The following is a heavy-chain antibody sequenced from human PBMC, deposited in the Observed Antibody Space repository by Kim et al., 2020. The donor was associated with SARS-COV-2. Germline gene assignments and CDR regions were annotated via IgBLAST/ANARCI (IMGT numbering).Heavy chain of an antibody. J-gene: IGHJ4*02. V-gene: IGHV3-7*01. CDR3: AGGRCSSTGCYDY. Sequence: YVDSVETRFTNSRDNAKYSLYLKMNRLGAEDTAVYYCAGGRCSSTGCYDYWGQGTLVTVSS. D-gene: IGHD2-2*01.